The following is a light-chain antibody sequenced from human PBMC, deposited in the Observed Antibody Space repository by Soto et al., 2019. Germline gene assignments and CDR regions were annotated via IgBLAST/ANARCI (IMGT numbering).Light chain of an antibody. CDR1: QSVSSY. V-gene: IGKV3-20*01. J-gene: IGKJ5*01. Sequence: EIVLTQSPATLSLSPGKRATLSCRASQSVSSYLAWYQQKPGQAPRLLIYGASSRATGIPDRFSGSGSGTDFTLTISRLEPEDFAVYYCQQYGSSRITFGQGTRLEIK. CDR2: GAS. CDR3: QQYGSSRIT.